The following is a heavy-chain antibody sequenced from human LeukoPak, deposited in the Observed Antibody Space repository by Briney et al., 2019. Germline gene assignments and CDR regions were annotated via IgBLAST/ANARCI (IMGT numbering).Heavy chain of an antibody. CDR3: ARDKLTGDSYFDY. CDR1: GFIFSDYY. Sequence: GGSLRLSCAASGFIFSDYYMSWIRQAPGKGLEWISYISSSSSYTNYVDSVKGRFTISRDNAKNSLYLQMNSLRAEDAAVYYCARDKLTGDSYFDYWGQGTLVTVSS. D-gene: IGHD7-27*01. V-gene: IGHV3-11*05. CDR2: ISSSSSYT. J-gene: IGHJ4*02.